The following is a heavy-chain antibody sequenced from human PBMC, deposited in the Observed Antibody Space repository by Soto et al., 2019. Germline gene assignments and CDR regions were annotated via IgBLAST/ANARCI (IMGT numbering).Heavy chain of an antibody. Sequence: GGSLRLSGAASGFTFSSYSMNWVRQAPGKGLEWVSSISSSSSYIYYADSVKGRFTISRDNAKNSLYLQMNSLRAEDTAVYYCARAKLGYCSSTSCYDYYYYYYGMDVWGQGTTVTVSS. V-gene: IGHV3-21*01. D-gene: IGHD2-2*01. CDR1: GFTFSSYS. CDR2: ISSSSSYI. J-gene: IGHJ6*02. CDR3: ARAKLGYCSSTSCYDYYYYYYGMDV.